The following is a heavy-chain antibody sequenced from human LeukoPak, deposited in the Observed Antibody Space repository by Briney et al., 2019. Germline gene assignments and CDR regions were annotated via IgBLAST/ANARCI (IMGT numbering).Heavy chain of an antibody. CDR2: IYHSGST. V-gene: IGHV4-38-2*02. Sequence: SETLSLTCTVSGYSISSGYYWGWIRQPPGKGLEWIGSIYHSGSTYYNPSLKSRVTISIDTSKNQFSLKLSSVTAADTAAYYCARDHVWSSASYFDYWGQGILVTVSS. CDR3: ARDHVWSSASYFDY. D-gene: IGHD2-2*01. CDR1: GYSISSGYY. J-gene: IGHJ4*02.